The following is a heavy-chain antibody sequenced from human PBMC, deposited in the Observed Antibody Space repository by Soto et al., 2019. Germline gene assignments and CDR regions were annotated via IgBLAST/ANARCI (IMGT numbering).Heavy chain of an antibody. J-gene: IGHJ5*02. CDR3: AKDLLPNTVTTCGS. CDR1: GFTFSSYG. Sequence: QVQLVESGGGVVQPGRSLRLSCAASGFTFSSYGMHWVRQAPGKGLEWVAVISYHGNDKYYADSVKGRFTIPRDNFKSTLYLQMSSLRAEDKAIYFCAKDLLPNTVTTCGSWGQGTLVTVSS. V-gene: IGHV3-30*18. CDR2: ISYHGNDK. D-gene: IGHD4-17*01.